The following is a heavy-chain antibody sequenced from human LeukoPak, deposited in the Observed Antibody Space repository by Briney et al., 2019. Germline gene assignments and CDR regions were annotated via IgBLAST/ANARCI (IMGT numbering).Heavy chain of an antibody. CDR1: GGSISSYY. CDR3: ARDKSSWKAARYYYYMDV. V-gene: IGHV4-59*01. D-gene: IGHD1-1*01. Sequence: PSETPSLTCTVSGGSISSYYWSWIRQPPGKGLEWIGYIYYSGSTNYNPSLKSRVTISVDTSKNQFSLKLSSVTAADTAVYYCARDKSSWKAARYYYYMDVWGKGTTVTVSS. J-gene: IGHJ6*03. CDR2: IYYSGST.